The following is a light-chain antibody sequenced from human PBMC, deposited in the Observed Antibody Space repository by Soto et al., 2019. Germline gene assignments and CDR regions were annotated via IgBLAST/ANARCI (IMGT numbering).Light chain of an antibody. CDR2: GAS. CDR1: QSVSSTY. J-gene: IGKJ2*01. Sequence: VVLTQSPGTLSLSPGERATLSCRASQSVSSTYMAWYQQRPGQAPRLLIYGASSRATGIPDRFSGSGSGTDFTLTISRLEPEEFAVYFCQQYARSHPFTFGQGTK. CDR3: QQYARSHPFT. V-gene: IGKV3-20*01.